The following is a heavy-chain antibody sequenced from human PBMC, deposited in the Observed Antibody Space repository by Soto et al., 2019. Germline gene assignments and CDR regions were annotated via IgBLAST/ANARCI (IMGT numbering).Heavy chain of an antibody. J-gene: IGHJ6*02. CDR1: GFTFSSYA. V-gene: IGHV3-30-3*01. D-gene: IGHD4-17*01. CDR2: ISYDGSNK. Sequence: QVQLVESGGGVVQPGRSLRLSCAASGFTFSSYAMHWVRQAPGKGLEWVAVISYDGSNKYYADSVKGRFTISIDNSKNTLYLQMNSLRAEDTAVYYCARVHDYGGSGAFYYYYGMDVWGQGTTVTVSS. CDR3: ARVHDYGGSGAFYYYYGMDV.